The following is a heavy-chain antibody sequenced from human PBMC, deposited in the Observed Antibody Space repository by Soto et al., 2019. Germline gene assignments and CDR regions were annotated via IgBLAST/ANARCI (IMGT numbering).Heavy chain of an antibody. Sequence: EVQLLESGGGLVQPGGSLRLSCAASGFTFSSYAMSWVRQAPGKGLEWVSAISGSGGSTYYADSVKGRFTISRDNSKNTLYRQMKGLRADDTAVYYGAKYGSCWEQDFVDYWGQGTLVTVSS. CDR3: AKYGSCWEQDFVDY. CDR2: ISGSGGST. V-gene: IGHV3-23*01. CDR1: GFTFSSYA. D-gene: IGHD6-13*01. J-gene: IGHJ4*02.